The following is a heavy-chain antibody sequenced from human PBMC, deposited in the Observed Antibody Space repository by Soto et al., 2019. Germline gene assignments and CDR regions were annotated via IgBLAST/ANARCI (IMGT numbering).Heavy chain of an antibody. V-gene: IGHV3-33*01. CDR1: GFTFSSYV. CDR3: ARDGGYYDFWSGTPIKWFDP. Sequence: QVQLVESGGGVVQPGRSLRLSCAASGFTFSSYVMHWVRQAPGQVLEWVAVIWYDGSNKYYADSVKGRFTISRDNSKNTRDLQMTSLRAEDTAVYYCARDGGYYDFWSGTPIKWFDPWGQGTLVTVSS. D-gene: IGHD3-3*01. CDR2: IWYDGSNK. J-gene: IGHJ5*02.